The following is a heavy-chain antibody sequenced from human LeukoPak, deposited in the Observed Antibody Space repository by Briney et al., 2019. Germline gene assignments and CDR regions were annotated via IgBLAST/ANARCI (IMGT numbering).Heavy chain of an antibody. V-gene: IGHV1-18*01. CDR2: ISAYNGNT. D-gene: IGHD3-10*01. CDR1: GGTFSRYA. Sequence: ASVKVSCKASGGTFSRYAISWVRQAPGQGLEWRGGISAYNGNTNYAQKLQGRVTMTTDTSMSTAYMELRSLRSDDTAVYYCARDRVFWFGELLARGDDWFDPWGQGTLVTVSS. J-gene: IGHJ5*02. CDR3: ARDRVFWFGELLARGDDWFDP.